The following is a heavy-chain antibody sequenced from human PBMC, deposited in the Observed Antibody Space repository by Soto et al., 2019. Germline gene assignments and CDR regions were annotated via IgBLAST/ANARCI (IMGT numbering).Heavy chain of an antibody. CDR3: ARQIYDSDTGPNFQYYFDS. J-gene: IGHJ4*02. Sequence: PGESLKISCQGSGYSFAGYWITWVRQKPGKGLEWMGRIDPSDSQTYYSPSFRGHVTISATKSITTVFLQWSSLRASGTAMYYCARQIYDSDTGPNFQYYFDSWGQGTPVTVSP. CDR2: IDPSDSQT. CDR1: GYSFAGYW. D-gene: IGHD3-22*01. V-gene: IGHV5-10-1*01.